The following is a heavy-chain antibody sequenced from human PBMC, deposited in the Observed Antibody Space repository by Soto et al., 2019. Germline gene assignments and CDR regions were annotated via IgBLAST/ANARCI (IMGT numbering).Heavy chain of an antibody. CDR2: ISGSGGST. CDR3: AKAKSSTFGTIGGLLWFGLADAFDI. V-gene: IGHV3-23*01. Sequence: GGSLRLSCAASGFTFSSYAMSWVRQAPGKGLEWVSAISGSGGSTYYADSVKGRFTISRDNSKNTLYLQMNSLRAEDTAVYYCAKAKSSTFGTIGGLLWFGLADAFDIWGQGTMVTVSS. CDR1: GFTFSSYA. D-gene: IGHD3-10*01. J-gene: IGHJ3*02.